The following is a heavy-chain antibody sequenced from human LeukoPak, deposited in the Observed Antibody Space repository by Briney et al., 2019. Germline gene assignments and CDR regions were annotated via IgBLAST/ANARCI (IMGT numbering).Heavy chain of an antibody. CDR3: AKPLNYYDSLINYFDY. J-gene: IGHJ4*02. D-gene: IGHD3-22*01. CDR1: GFTFSSYA. Sequence: PGGSLRLSCAASGFTFSSYAMSWVRQAPGKGLEWVSAISGSGGSTYYADSVKGRFTISRDNAKNSLYLQMNSLRAEDTAVYYCAKPLNYYDSLINYFDYWGQGTLVTVSS. V-gene: IGHV3-23*01. CDR2: ISGSGGST.